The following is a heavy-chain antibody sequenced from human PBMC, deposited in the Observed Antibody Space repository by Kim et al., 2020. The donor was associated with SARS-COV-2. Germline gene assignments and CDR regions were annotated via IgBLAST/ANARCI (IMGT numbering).Heavy chain of an antibody. V-gene: IGHV1-69*04. CDR3: AREGRNWAFYYHYYMDV. J-gene: IGHJ6*03. Sequence: SVKVSCKASGGTFSSYAISWVRQAPGQGLEWMGRIIPILGIANYAQKFQGRVTLTADKSTSTAYMELSSLRSEDTAVYYCAREGRNWAFYYHYYMDVWGKGTTVTVSS. CDR1: GGTFSSYA. CDR2: IIPILGIA. D-gene: IGHD7-27*01.